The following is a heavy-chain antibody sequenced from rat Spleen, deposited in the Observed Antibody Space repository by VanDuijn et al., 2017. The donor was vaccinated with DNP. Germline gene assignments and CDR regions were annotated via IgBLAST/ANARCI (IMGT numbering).Heavy chain of an antibody. V-gene: IGHV4-2*01. D-gene: IGHD4-4*01. CDR3: ARAPTYGYGSSGLTY. CDR1: GFNFNDYW. J-gene: IGHJ3*01. CDR2: INKESSTI. Sequence: EVKLVESGGGLVQPGRSLKLSCAVSGFNFNDYWMDWVRQAPGKGLEWIGEINKESSTINYTPSLKDKFTISRDNAQNTLYLQMSKLGSEDTAIYYCARAPTYGYGSSGLTYWGQGTLVTVSS.